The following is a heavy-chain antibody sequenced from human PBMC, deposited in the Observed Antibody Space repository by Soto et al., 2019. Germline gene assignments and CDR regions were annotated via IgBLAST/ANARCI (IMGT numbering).Heavy chain of an antibody. J-gene: IGHJ2*01. CDR2: ISGSSSNI. CDR3: ARDPSRGSDWARYLDL. D-gene: IGHD1-26*01. CDR1: GFTFSDYY. Sequence: QVQLVESGGGLVKPGGSLRLSCAASGFTFSDYYMSWIRQAPGKGLEWVSYISGSSSNIRYADSVKGRFTISRDNAKSSVYLQMNSLRADDTAVYYCARDPSRGSDWARYLDLWGRGTLVTVSS. V-gene: IGHV3-11*06.